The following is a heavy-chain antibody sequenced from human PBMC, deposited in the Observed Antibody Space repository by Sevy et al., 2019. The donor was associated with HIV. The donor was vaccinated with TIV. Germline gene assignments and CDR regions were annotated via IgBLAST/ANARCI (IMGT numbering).Heavy chain of an antibody. CDR3: AAGVGASDFDY. J-gene: IGHJ4*02. Sequence: GGSLRLSCAVSGFTLTNEFFSWVRQAPGKGLEWVGRIKSKTDGATRDLAAPVKGRIIISRDDSKNTLYLQISNLKIEDTGVYFCAAGVGASDFDYWGQGTLVTVSS. D-gene: IGHD1-26*01. CDR1: GFTLTNEF. CDR2: IKSKTDGATR. V-gene: IGHV3-15*01.